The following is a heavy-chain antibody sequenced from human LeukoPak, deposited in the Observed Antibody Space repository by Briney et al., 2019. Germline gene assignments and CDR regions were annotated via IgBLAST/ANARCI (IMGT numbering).Heavy chain of an antibody. CDR3: AKELFSGWFYFDY. Sequence: GGSLRLSCAASGFIFNNYGMHWVRQAPGKGLEWVAVILYNGGNKYYADSVKGRFTISRDNSKNTLYLQMDSLRAEDTAVYYCAKELFSGWFYFDYWGQGTLVTVSS. D-gene: IGHD6-19*01. CDR1: GFIFNNYG. J-gene: IGHJ4*02. CDR2: ILYNGGNK. V-gene: IGHV3-30*18.